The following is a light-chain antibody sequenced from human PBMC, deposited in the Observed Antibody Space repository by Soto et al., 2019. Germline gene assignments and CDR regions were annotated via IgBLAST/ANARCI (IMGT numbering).Light chain of an antibody. J-gene: IGLJ1*01. CDR3: SSYTTSSTRV. CDR2: EVT. Sequence: QSALTQPASASASPGPSSGISRPGSSSDIRIYKYVCWYQQQPSKVPKLIIYEVTNRPSGVSKRFSGSKSGNTASLTISGVQAEDDADYYCSSYTTSSTRVFGPGTKVTVL. CDR1: SSDIRIYKY. V-gene: IGLV2-14*01.